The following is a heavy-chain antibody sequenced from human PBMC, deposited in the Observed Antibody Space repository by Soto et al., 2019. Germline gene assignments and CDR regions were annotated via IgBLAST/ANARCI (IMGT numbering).Heavy chain of an antibody. D-gene: IGHD4-17*01. V-gene: IGHV1-2*07. CDR3: ARDSPLTTGWFDP. J-gene: IGHJ5*02. CDR1: GYTFTDYY. Sequence: QVQLVQSGAEVKKPGASVRVSCKASGYTFTDYYLHWVRQAPGQGLEWMGWIDPKSGDTQYARKFQGRVTMTRDTSTSTAYMELSRLKSDDTAIYYCARDSPLTTGWFDPWGQGTLVTVSS. CDR2: IDPKSGDT.